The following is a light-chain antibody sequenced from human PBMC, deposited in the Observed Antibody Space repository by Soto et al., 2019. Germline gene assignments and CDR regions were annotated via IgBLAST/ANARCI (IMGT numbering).Light chain of an antibody. J-gene: IGLJ2*01. CDR2: EVS. Sequence: QSALTQPPSVSGSPGQSVTISCTGTSSDVGSYNRVSWYQQPPGTAPKLMIYEVSNRPSGVPDRFSGSKSGNTASLTISGLQAEDEADYYCSSYTSSSTVVFGGGTKVNVL. CDR3: SSYTSSSTVV. V-gene: IGLV2-18*02. CDR1: SSDVGSYNR.